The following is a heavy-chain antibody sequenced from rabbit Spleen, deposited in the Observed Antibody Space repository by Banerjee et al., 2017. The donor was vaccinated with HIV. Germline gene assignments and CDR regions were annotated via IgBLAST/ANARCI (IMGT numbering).Heavy chain of an antibody. CDR1: GFSFSSHLY. D-gene: IGHD1-1*01. V-gene: IGHV1S40*01. Sequence: QQLVESGGGLVKPGAPLTLTCTASGFSFSSHLYMCWVRQAPGKGLELIACIYGATGSSAWYANWAKGRFTISKTSSTTVTLQMTSLTAADTATYFCARDTSSSFSSYGMDLWGPGTLVTVS. CDR3: ARDTSSSFSSYGMDL. J-gene: IGHJ6*01. CDR2: IYGATGSSA.